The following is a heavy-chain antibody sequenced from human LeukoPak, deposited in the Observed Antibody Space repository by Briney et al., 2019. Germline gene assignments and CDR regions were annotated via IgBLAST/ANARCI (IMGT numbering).Heavy chain of an antibody. J-gene: IGHJ5*02. Sequence: ESSETLSLTCTGSGGSISSGGYYWSWLRQHPGKGLEWIANIYHSGKTDYNPSLRSRVTISVDTSENQFALKLRSVTAADTTVYHCAREFQSGWLDPWGQGTLVTASS. V-gene: IGHV4-31*03. CDR2: IYHSGKT. CDR3: AREFQSGWLDP. CDR1: GGSISSGGYY. D-gene: IGHD3-3*01.